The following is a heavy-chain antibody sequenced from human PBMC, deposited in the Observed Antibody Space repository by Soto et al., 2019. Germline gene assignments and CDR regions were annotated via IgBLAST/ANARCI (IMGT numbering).Heavy chain of an antibody. Sequence: SVKVSCKASGGTFSSYAISWVRQAPGQGLEWMGGIIPIFGTANYAQKFQGRVTITADESTSTAYMELSSLRSEDTAVYYCARGYNWNLNWFDPWGQGTLVTVSS. V-gene: IGHV1-69*13. CDR3: ARGYNWNLNWFDP. D-gene: IGHD1-20*01. CDR1: GGTFSSYA. J-gene: IGHJ5*02. CDR2: IIPIFGTA.